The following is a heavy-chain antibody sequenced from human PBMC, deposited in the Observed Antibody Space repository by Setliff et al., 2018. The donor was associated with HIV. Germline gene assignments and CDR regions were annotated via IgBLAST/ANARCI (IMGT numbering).Heavy chain of an antibody. CDR2: MNPNSGNT. Sequence: GASVKVSCKASGYTFTSYDINWVRQATGQGLEWVGWMNPNSGNTGYAEKFQGRVTMTRDTSISTAYMELSSLRSDDTAVYYCARGTAPRPASVLEFLEWLFPNWFDPWGQGTLVTVSS. D-gene: IGHD3-3*02. CDR1: GYTFTSYD. J-gene: IGHJ5*02. CDR3: ARGTAPRPASVLEFLEWLFPNWFDP. V-gene: IGHV1-8*02.